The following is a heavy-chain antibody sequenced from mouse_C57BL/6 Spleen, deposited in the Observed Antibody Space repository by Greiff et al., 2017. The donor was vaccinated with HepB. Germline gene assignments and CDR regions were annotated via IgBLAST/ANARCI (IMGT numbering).Heavy chain of an antibody. Sequence: EVQLQESGPGLVKPSQSLSLTCSVTGYSITSGYYWNWIRQFPGNKLEWMGYISYDGSNNYNPSLKNRISITRDTSKNQFFLKLNSVTTEDTATYYCARSRFSFDYWGQGTTLTVSS. CDR1: GYSITSGYY. CDR3: ARSRFSFDY. J-gene: IGHJ2*01. V-gene: IGHV3-6*01. CDR2: ISYDGSN.